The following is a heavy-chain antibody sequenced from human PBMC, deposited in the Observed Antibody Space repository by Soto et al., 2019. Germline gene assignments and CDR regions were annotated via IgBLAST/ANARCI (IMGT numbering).Heavy chain of an antibody. J-gene: IGHJ4*02. V-gene: IGHV3-23*01. Sequence: GSLRLSCAASGFTFSSYAMSWVRQAPGKGLEWVSAISGSGGSTYYADSVKGRFTISRDNSKNTLYLQMNSLRAEDTAVYYCAKVQNTLEKIFGVVIMGAFDYWGQGTLVTVSS. D-gene: IGHD3-3*01. CDR1: GFTFSSYA. CDR3: AKVQNTLEKIFGVVIMGAFDY. CDR2: ISGSGGST.